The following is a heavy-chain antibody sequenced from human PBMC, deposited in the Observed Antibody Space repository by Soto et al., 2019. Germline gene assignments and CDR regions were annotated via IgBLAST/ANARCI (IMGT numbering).Heavy chain of an antibody. V-gene: IGHV2-5*02. CDR2: IFWDDDK. D-gene: IGHD1-1*01. J-gene: IGHJ4*02. CDR1: GLSLSSSGVA. CDR3: AHGTTRTTLLAY. Sequence: QITLKESGPTLVKPTQTLTLTCTFSGLSLSSSGVAVGWVRQPPGKALEWLALIFWDDDKRYSPALKSRLTVSKDTSKNQVVFTMTNVEPVDTGTYSCAHGTTRTTLLAYWCQGTPVSVSS.